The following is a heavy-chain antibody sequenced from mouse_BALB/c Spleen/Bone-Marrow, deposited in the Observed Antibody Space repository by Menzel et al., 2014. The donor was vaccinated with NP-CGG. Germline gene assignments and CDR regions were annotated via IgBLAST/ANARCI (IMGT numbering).Heavy chain of an antibody. CDR3: AREYYGNGYAMDY. CDR2: IWAGGST. Sequence: VKLMESGPGLVAPSQSLSIPCTVSGFSLTSYGVHWVRQPPGKGLEWLGVIWAGGSTNYNSALMSRLSISKDNSKSQVFLKMNSLQTDDTAMYYCAREYYGNGYAMDYWGQGTSVTVSS. D-gene: IGHD2-1*01. V-gene: IGHV2-9*02. CDR1: GFSLTSYG. J-gene: IGHJ4*01.